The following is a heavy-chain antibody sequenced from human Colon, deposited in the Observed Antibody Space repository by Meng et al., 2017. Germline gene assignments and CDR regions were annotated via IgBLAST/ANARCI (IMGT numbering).Heavy chain of an antibody. CDR1: GVNVSSNTAA. CDR2: TYYRSKWYN. J-gene: IGHJ4*02. V-gene: IGHV6-1*01. Sequence: QVQLQQSGPGLVKPSQTLPLTCVIAGVNVSSNTAAWNWIRQSPSRGLEWLGRTYYRSKWYNEYAVSVKSRMTFNADTSKNQVSLQVNSVTPEDTAVYYCARDHGYSYGLPLDYWGQGILVTVSS. CDR3: ARDHGYSYGLPLDY. D-gene: IGHD5-18*01.